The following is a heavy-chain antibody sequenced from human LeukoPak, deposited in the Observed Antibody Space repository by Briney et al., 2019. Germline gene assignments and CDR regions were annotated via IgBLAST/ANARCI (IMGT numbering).Heavy chain of an antibody. CDR1: GFTFSGSA. J-gene: IGHJ4*02. D-gene: IGHD3-10*01. CDR3: AKYFGSGSYDF. Sequence: HPGGSLRLSCAASGFTFSGSAMNWVRQAPGKGLEWVSHIGADGATTYYADSVKGRFTISRDNSKNTLYLQIDSLSADDTAVYHCAKYFGSGSYDFWGQGTLVTVSS. CDR2: IGADGATT. V-gene: IGHV3-23*01.